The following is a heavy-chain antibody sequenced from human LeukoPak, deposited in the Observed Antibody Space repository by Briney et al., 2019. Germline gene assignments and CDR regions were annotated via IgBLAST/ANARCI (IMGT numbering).Heavy chain of an antibody. J-gene: IGHJ6*03. D-gene: IGHD6-6*01. CDR1: GYSFTSYC. CDR3: ASHSSSSTYYYYYYMDV. V-gene: IGHV5-51*01. Sequence: LGESLKISCKGSGYSFTSYCIGWVRQMPGKGLEWMGIIYPGDSDTRYSPSFQGQATISADKSISTAYLQWSSLKASDTAMYYCASHSSSSTYYYYYYMDVWGKGTTVTVSS. CDR2: IYPGDSDT.